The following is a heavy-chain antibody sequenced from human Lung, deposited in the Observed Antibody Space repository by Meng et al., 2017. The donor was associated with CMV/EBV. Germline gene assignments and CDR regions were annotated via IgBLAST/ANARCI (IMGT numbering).Heavy chain of an antibody. V-gene: IGHV4-4*02. CDR2: IYHSGST. CDR1: GGSISSNNW. CDR3: AREKTYYYGSGSPHYYYYGMDV. D-gene: IGHD3-10*01. J-gene: IGHJ6*02. Sequence: LXXAVSGGSISSNNWWSWVRQPPGKGLEWIGEIYHSGSTNYNPSLKSRVTISVDKSKNQFSLKLSSVTAADTAVYYCAREKTYYYGSGSPHYYYYGMDVWGQGXTVTVSS.